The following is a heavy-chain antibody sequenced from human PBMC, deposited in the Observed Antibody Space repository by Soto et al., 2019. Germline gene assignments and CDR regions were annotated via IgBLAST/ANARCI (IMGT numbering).Heavy chain of an antibody. CDR1: GFTFSSYG. D-gene: IGHD5-12*01. CDR3: AREIGRDGYNYFYYYYGMDV. J-gene: IGHJ6*02. V-gene: IGHV3-33*01. CDR2: IWYDGSNK. Sequence: GGSLRLSCAASGFTFSSYGMHWVRQAPGKGLEWVAVIWYDGSNKYYADSVKGRFTISRDNSKNTLYLQMNSLRAEDTAVYYCAREIGRDGYNYFYYYYGMDVWGQGTTVTVSS.